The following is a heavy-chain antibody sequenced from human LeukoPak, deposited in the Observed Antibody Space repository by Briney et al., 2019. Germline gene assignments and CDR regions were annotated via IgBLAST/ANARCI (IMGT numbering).Heavy chain of an antibody. CDR2: ISSDGGST. CDR3: ARDCLPQGYVSGPDH. V-gene: IGHV3-64*01. Sequence: GGSLRLSCAASGFTFSTYAMHWVRQAPGKGLEYVSAISSDGGSTYYANSVKGRFTISRDNSKNTVYLQMGSLRAEDTAVYYCARDCLPQGYVSGPDHRGQGTLVTVSS. CDR1: GFTFSTYA. D-gene: IGHD3-16*01. J-gene: IGHJ5*02.